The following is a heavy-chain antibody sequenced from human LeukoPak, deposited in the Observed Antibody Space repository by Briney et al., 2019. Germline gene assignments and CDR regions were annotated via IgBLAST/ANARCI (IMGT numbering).Heavy chain of an antibody. Sequence: SVKVSCKASGYTFTGYYLHWVRQAPGQGLEWMGGIIPIFGTANYAQKFQGRVTITADESTSTAYMELSSLRSEDTAVYYCARGVTMVRGVLDYYGMDVWGQGTTVTVSS. D-gene: IGHD3-10*01. J-gene: IGHJ6*02. CDR2: IIPIFGTA. CDR1: GYTFTGYY. V-gene: IGHV1-69*13. CDR3: ARGVTMVRGVLDYYGMDV.